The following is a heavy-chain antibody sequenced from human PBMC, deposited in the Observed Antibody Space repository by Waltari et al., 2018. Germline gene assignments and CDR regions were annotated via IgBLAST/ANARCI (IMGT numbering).Heavy chain of an antibody. CDR2: KKQEGREK. J-gene: IGHJ4*02. D-gene: IGHD3-16*02. V-gene: IGHV3-7*01. Sequence: EVQLVESGGGLVQPGGSLRLSCAASGFTFSSYWMSWVRQAPGTGLGGGENKKQEGREKYYVDSVKGRFNIYRENAKNSLYLQMNSLRAEDTAVYYCARDQKDDYIWGSYRRFDYWGQGTLVTVSS. CDR3: ARDQKDDYIWGSYRRFDY. CDR1: GFTFSSYW.